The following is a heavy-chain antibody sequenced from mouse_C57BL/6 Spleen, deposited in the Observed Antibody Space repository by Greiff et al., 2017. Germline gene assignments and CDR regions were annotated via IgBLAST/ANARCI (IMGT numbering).Heavy chain of an antibody. CDR3: ARQNSSGYFDY. V-gene: IGHV1-61*01. D-gene: IGHD3-1*01. Sequence: QVQLQQSGAELVRPGSSVKLSCKASGYTFTSYWMDWVKQRPGQGLEWIGNIYPSDSETHYNQKFKDKATLTVDKSSTTAYMQLSSLTSEASAVYCCARQNSSGYFDYWGQGTTLTVSS. J-gene: IGHJ2*01. CDR1: GYTFTSYW. CDR2: IYPSDSET.